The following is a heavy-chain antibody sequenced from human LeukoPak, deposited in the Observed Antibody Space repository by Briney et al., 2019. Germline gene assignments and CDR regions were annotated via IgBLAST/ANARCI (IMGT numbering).Heavy chain of an antibody. Sequence: VKVSCKASGGTFSSYAISRVRQAPGQGLEWMGRIIPILGIANYAQKFQGRVTITADKSTSTAYMELSSLRSEDTAVYYCARDRNYDYGGNSFDYWGQGTLVTVSS. J-gene: IGHJ4*02. CDR3: ARDRNYDYGGNSFDY. CDR1: GGTFSSYA. CDR2: IIPILGIA. D-gene: IGHD4-17*01. V-gene: IGHV1-69*10.